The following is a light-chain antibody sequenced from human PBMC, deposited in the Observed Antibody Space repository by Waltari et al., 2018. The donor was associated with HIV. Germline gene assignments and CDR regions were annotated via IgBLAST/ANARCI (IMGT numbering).Light chain of an antibody. CDR3: QSYDSNYVV. V-gene: IGLV6-57*04. Sequence: FMLTQPHSVSESPGETVTIYCTRSSGSIGFNFVQWYQQRPGSAPTTVIYEDDRRPFVVPSRFSGSIDRSSNSASLTISGLEPEDEAYYYCQSYDSNYVVFGGGTKLTVL. J-gene: IGLJ2*01. CDR2: EDD. CDR1: SGSIGFNF.